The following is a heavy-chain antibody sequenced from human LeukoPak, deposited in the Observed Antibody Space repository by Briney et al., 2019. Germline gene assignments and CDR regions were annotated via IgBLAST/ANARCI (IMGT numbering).Heavy chain of an antibody. CDR1: GGSISSSY. D-gene: IGHD5-24*01. CDR3: ARWGVEMAPVRPDNWFDP. Sequence: SETVSLTCTVSGGSISSSYWGWIRQPPGKGLEWIGYISYSGSTKYNPSLKSRVTLSVDTSKNQFSLKVNSVTAAATAVYYCARWGVEMAPVRPDNWFDPWGQGTLVTVPS. CDR2: ISYSGST. J-gene: IGHJ5*02. V-gene: IGHV4-59*08.